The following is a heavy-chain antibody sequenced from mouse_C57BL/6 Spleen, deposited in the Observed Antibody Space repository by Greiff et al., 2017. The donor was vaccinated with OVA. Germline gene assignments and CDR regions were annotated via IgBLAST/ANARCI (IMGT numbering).Heavy chain of an antibody. V-gene: IGHV1-74*01. D-gene: IGHD2-3*01. J-gene: IGHJ4*01. Sequence: QVQLQQPGAELVKPGASVKVSCKASGYTFTSYWMHWVKQRPGQGLEWIGRIHPSDSDTNYNQKFKGKATLTVDTSSSTAYMQLSSLTSEDSAVYYCAIEEAYDGYYDAMDDWGQGTSVTVSS. CDR3: AIEEAYDGYYDAMDD. CDR2: IHPSDSDT. CDR1: GYTFTSYW.